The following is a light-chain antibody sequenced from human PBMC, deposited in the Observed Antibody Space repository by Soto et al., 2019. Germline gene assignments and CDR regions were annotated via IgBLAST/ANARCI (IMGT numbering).Light chain of an antibody. V-gene: IGLV2-11*01. CDR2: DAS. CDR3: CSYAGSFTGV. Sequence: QSALTQPRSVSGSPGQSVTISCTGTTGDIGAYNFVSRYQLHPGKAPKLMIYDASKRPSGVPDRFSASKSGNTAPLTISGLQGEDEADYYCCSYAGSFTGVFGGGTKLTVL. J-gene: IGLJ3*02. CDR1: TGDIGAYNF.